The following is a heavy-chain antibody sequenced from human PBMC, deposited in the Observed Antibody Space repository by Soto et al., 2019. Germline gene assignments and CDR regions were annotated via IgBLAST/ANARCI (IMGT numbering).Heavy chain of an antibody. Sequence: EVQLLESGGGLEKPGGSLRLSCEASGFTFSRYGMSWVRQAPGRGLQWVAGISVSGDNTSYADSARGRFTIYRDNSKNTLYLQMNSLRAEDTALYYCAKDAKIRTKVWFPAGYGMDVWGQGTTVTVSS. CDR2: ISVSGDNT. CDR1: GFTFSRYG. CDR3: AKDAKIRTKVWFPAGYGMDV. J-gene: IGHJ6*02. V-gene: IGHV3-23*01. D-gene: IGHD3-10*01.